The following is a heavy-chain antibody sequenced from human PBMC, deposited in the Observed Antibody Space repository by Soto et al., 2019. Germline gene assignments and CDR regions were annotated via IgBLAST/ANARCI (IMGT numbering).Heavy chain of an antibody. CDR2: INAGNGNT. CDR1: GYTFTSYA. D-gene: IGHD3-16*01. V-gene: IGHV1-3*01. Sequence: ASVKVSCKASGYTFTSYAMHWVRQAPGQRLEWMGWINAGNGNTKYSQKFQGRVTITRDTSASTAYMELSSLRSEDTAVYYCARDPLAFGSPVGSQLPIDPWGQGTLVTVSS. J-gene: IGHJ5*02. CDR3: ARDPLAFGSPVGSQLPIDP.